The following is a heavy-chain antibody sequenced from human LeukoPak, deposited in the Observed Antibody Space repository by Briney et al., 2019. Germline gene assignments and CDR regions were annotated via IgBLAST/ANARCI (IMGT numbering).Heavy chain of an antibody. Sequence: ASVKVSCKASGYTFPSYFMHWVRQAPGQGLEWMGWISAYNGNTNYAQKLQGRVTMTTDTSTSTAYMELRSLRSDDTAVYYCARGDYSSSWTYYFDYWGQGTLVTVTS. J-gene: IGHJ4*02. CDR1: GYTFPSYF. D-gene: IGHD6-13*01. CDR2: ISAYNGNT. CDR3: ARGDYSSSWTYYFDY. V-gene: IGHV1-18*04.